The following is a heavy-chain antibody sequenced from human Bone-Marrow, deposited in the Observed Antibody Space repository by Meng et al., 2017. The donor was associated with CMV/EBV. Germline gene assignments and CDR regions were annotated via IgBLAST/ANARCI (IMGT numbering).Heavy chain of an antibody. CDR2: IRPDGGEQ. V-gene: IGHV3-7*01. CDR3: ARDPDLDNSGNSWATFAY. D-gene: IGHD3-22*01. CDR1: GFNFGNHW. Sequence: GGSLRLSCAASGFNFGNHWMSWVRQAPERGLEWVAAIRPDGGEQYYADSVQGRFNISRDNTKKSLSLQLNSLRAEDTAVYYCARDPDLDNSGNSWATFAYWGQGARVTGSS. J-gene: IGHJ4*02.